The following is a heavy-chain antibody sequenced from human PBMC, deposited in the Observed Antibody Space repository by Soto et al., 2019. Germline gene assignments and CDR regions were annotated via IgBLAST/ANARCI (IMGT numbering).Heavy chain of an antibody. CDR3: ARAGFDDILTGWGYYYMDV. CDR1: GGSISSYY. CDR2: IYYSGST. V-gene: IGHV4-59*01. D-gene: IGHD3-9*01. J-gene: IGHJ6*03. Sequence: SETLSLTCTVSGGSISSYYWSLIRQPPGKGLEWIGYIYYSGSTNYNPSLKSRVTISVDTSKNQFSLKLSSVTAADTAVYCCARAGFDDILTGWGYYYMDVWGKGTTVTVSS.